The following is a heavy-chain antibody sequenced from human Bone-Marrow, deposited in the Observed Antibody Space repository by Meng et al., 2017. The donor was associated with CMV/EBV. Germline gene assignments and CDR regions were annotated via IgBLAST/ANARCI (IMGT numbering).Heavy chain of an antibody. V-gene: IGHV3-23*03. CDR3: AKDSAVGPPGY. J-gene: IGHJ4*02. D-gene: IGHD1-26*01. CDR2: IYSGGSST. Sequence: GESLKISCAASGFTVSSNYMSWVRQAPGKGLEWVSVIYSGGSSTYYADSVKGRFTISRDNSKNTLYLQMNSLRAEDTAVYYCAKDSAVGPPGYWGQGTLVTVSS. CDR1: GFTVSSNY.